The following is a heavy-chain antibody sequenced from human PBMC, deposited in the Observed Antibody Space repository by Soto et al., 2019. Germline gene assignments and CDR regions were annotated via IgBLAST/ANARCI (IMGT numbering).Heavy chain of an antibody. CDR2: IDSDGSTT. J-gene: IGHJ6*02. CDR1: GFTFSVYW. Sequence: EVQLVESGGGLVQPGGSLRLSCAASGFTFSVYWMHWVRQAPGKGLVWVSRIDSDGSTTSYADSVKGRFTISRDNAKSTLYLHMNSLRAEDTAVYYCERPGDSNYGPGVDVWGQGTTVTVS. V-gene: IGHV3-74*01. CDR3: ERPGDSNYGPGVDV. D-gene: IGHD4-4*01.